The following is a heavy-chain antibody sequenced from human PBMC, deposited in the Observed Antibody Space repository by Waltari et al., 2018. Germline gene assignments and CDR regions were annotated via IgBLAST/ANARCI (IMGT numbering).Heavy chain of an antibody. CDR3: ARYNGDYDDEGGLAFFDL. CDR1: GYSISRGYY. Sequence: QVQLQESGPGLVKPSETLSLTCGVPGYSISRGYYWGWLRQSPGKGMEWLGSISHSGSLYYNPSLSGRVSISSGTSRNQFSLSLNSVTAADTALYFCARYNGDYDDEGGLAFFDLWGRGTLVAVSS. D-gene: IGHD4-17*01. V-gene: IGHV4-38-2*01. CDR2: ISHSGSL. J-gene: IGHJ2*01.